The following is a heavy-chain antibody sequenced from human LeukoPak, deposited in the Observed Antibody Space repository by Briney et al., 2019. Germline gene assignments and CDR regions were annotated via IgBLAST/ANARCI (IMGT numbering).Heavy chain of an antibody. J-gene: IGHJ4*02. CDR1: GFTFSSYS. D-gene: IGHD6-19*01. V-gene: IGHV3-21*01. CDR3: ARDLSLAVAGIGY. Sequence: GGSLRLSCAASGFTFSSYSMNWVRQAPGKGLEWVSSISSSSSYIYYADSVKGRFTISRDNAKNSLYLQMNSLRAEDTAVYYCARDLSLAVAGIGYWGQGTLVTVSS. CDR2: ISSSSSYI.